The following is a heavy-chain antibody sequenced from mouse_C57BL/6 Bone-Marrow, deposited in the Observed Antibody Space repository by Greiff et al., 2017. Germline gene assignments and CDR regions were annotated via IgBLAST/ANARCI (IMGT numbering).Heavy chain of an antibody. J-gene: IGHJ4*01. CDR1: GFTFSDYG. CDR2: ISNLAYSI. CDR3: ARRNYYGSSYAMDY. V-gene: IGHV5-15*01. Sequence: VQLQESGGGLVQPGGSLKLSCAASGFTFSDYGMAWVRQAPRKGPEWVAFISNLAYSIYYADTVTGRFTISRENAKNTLYLEMSSLRSEDTAMYYCARRNYYGSSYAMDYWGQGTSVTVSS. D-gene: IGHD1-1*01.